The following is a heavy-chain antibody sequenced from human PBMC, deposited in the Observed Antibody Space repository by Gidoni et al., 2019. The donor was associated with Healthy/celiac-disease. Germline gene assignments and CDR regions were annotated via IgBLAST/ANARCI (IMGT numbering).Heavy chain of an antibody. J-gene: IGHJ3*02. D-gene: IGHD6-13*01. CDR2: ISSSGSTI. CDR3: ARALTGIEAAAKGALEI. V-gene: IGHV3-48*03. Sequence: EVQLVESGGGLVQPGGSLSLSCAASGFTFSSYEMHWFRQAPGKGLAWVSYISSSGSTIYDADSVKGGFTISRDNDKNSLYMQMNSLRGEDKAVYYCARALTGIEAAAKGALEIWGQGTMVTVSS. CDR1: GFTFSSYE.